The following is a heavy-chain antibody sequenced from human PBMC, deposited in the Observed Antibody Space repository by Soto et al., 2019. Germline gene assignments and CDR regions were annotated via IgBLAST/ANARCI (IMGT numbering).Heavy chain of an antibody. CDR3: ARDQLYYNDISGRPLNAFDV. V-gene: IGHV3-48*01. D-gene: IGHD3-22*01. Sequence: GGSLILSCAASGFTFGNYGMNWVRQAPGKGLEWVSYIGIGSSTKYYADSVKGRFTISRDNAKNSLYLQMNSLRAEDTAVYYCARDQLYYNDISGRPLNAFDVWGQGTMVTVSS. CDR2: IGIGSSTK. CDR1: GFTFGNYG. J-gene: IGHJ3*01.